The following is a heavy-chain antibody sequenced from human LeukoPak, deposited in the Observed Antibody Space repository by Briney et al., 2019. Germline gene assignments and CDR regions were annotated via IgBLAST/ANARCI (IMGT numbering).Heavy chain of an antibody. CDR3: ARVPQGGPHSYYYYYMGV. D-gene: IGHD3-16*01. J-gene: IGHJ6*03. V-gene: IGHV4-39*07. Sequence: SETLSLTCTVSGGSISSSSYYWGWIRQPPGKGLEWIGSIYYSGSTYYNPSLKSRVTISVDTSKNQFSLKLSSVTAADTAVYYCARVPQGGPHSYYYYYMGVWGKGTTVTVSS. CDR1: GGSISSSSYY. CDR2: IYYSGST.